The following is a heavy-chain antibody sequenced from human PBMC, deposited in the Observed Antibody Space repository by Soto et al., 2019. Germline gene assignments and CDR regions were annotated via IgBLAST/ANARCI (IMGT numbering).Heavy chain of an antibody. Sequence: PGGSLRLSCAASGFTFSSSWMSWVRKAPGKGLEWVANIKQDGSEKYYVDSVKGRFTISRDNAKNSLYLQMNSLRAEGTAVYYCARDGWAKCGGDCYPAGYWGQGTLVTVSS. CDR3: ARDGWAKCGGDCYPAGY. CDR1: GFTFSSSW. J-gene: IGHJ4*02. CDR2: IKQDGSEK. D-gene: IGHD2-21*01. V-gene: IGHV3-7*01.